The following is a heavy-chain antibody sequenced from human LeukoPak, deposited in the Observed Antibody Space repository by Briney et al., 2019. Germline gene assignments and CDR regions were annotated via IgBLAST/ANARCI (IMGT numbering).Heavy chain of an antibody. J-gene: IGHJ5*02. CDR3: ARDLSFTRGTVVYWFDP. CDR1: GGTFSSYA. V-gene: IGHV1-69*13. Sequence: ASVKVSCKASGGTFSSYAISWVRQAPGQGLEWMGGIIPIFGTANYAQKFQGRVTITADESTSTAYMELSSLRSEDTAVYYCARDLSFTRGTVVYWFDPWGQGTLVTVSS. D-gene: IGHD3-10*01. CDR2: IIPIFGTA.